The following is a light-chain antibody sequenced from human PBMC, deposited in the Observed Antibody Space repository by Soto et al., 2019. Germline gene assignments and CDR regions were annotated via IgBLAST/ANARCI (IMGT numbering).Light chain of an antibody. Sequence: QSVLTQPPSVSGAPGQRVTISCTGSDSNIGARYHVHWYQQLPGKAPRLTIYGNSNRPSGVPDRFSGSKSGSSASLAISGLQADDEATYYCQSYDSNLSGRVFGEGTKVTVL. V-gene: IGLV1-40*01. CDR3: QSYDSNLSGRV. J-gene: IGLJ3*02. CDR1: DSNIGARYH. CDR2: GNS.